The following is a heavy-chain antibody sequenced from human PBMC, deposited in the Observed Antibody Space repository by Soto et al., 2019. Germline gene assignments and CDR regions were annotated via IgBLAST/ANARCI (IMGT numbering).Heavy chain of an antibody. Sequence: PGESLKISCEVSGYIFSNDWIGWVRQVPGEGLEWMAIVFPGNSDTIYSPSFRGQVTISADTSISTAYLYWNSLQASDTAIYYCARHNVYAMDVWGQGTTVTVSS. CDR3: ARHNVYAMDV. J-gene: IGHJ6*02. V-gene: IGHV5-51*01. CDR1: GYIFSNDW. CDR2: VFPGNSDT.